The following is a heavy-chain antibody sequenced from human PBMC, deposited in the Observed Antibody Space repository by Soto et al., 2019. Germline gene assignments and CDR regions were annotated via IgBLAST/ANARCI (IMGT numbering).Heavy chain of an antibody. CDR3: XXXLPPVDY. Sequence: QVQLVQSGAEVKKPGASVKVSCKASGYTFSSYFISWVXXXPGQGLEWMGWISAYNGNTNYAQNLQGRVTMTTDTXXXXXXXXXXXXXXXXXAXXXXXXXLPPVDYWGQGTLVTVSS. J-gene: IGHJ4*02. CDR2: ISAYNGNT. CDR1: GYTFSSYF. V-gene: IGHV1-18*01.